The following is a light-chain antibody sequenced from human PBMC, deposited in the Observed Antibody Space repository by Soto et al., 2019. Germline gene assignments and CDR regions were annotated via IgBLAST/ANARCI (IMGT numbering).Light chain of an antibody. CDR3: QQYNDYWT. J-gene: IGKJ1*01. V-gene: IGKV1-39*01. Sequence: DIQMTQSPSSLSASLGDRVTITCRASQSISSYLNWYQQKPGKAPKLLVYAASSLQSGIPSRFSGSGSGTDFTLTISSLQPDDFATYYCQQYNDYWTFGQGTKVDI. CDR1: QSISSY. CDR2: AAS.